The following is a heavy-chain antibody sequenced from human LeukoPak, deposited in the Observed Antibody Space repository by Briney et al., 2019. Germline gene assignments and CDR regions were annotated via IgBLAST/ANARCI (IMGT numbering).Heavy chain of an antibody. CDR2: LYTSGST. D-gene: IGHD3-10*01. V-gene: IGHV4-61*02. J-gene: IGHJ3*02. CDR3: ARLPFYYGSGSSDAFDI. CDR1: GGSISSGSYY. Sequence: TPSETLSLTCTVSGGSISSGSYYWSWIRRPAGKGLEWIGRLYTSGSTNYNPSLKSRVTMSVDTSKNQFFLKLSSVTAADTAVYYCARLPFYYGSGSSDAFDIWGRGTMVTVSS.